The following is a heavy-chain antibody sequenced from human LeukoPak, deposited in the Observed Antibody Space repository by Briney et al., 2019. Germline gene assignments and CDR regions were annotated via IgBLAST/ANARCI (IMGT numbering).Heavy chain of an antibody. CDR3: ARSVEGYCSGGSCYSYYYYMDV. D-gene: IGHD2-15*01. Sequence: SETLSLTCTVSGGSISSSSYYWGWIRQPPGKGLEWIGSIYYSGSTYYNPSLKSRVTISVDTSKNQLSLKLSSVTAADTAVYYCARSVEGYCSGGSCYSYYYYMDVWGKGTTVTVSS. V-gene: IGHV4-39*07. J-gene: IGHJ6*03. CDR2: IYYSGST. CDR1: GGSISSSSYY.